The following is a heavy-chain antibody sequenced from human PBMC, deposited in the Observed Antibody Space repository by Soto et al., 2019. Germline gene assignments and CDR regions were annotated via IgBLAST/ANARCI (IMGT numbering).Heavy chain of an antibody. V-gene: IGHV1-69*01. Sequence: QVQLVQSGAVVKKPGSSVKVSCRASGGTFIFYGISWVRQAPGQGLEWIGGIIPVFNTTHYAQNFKGTVTITAYESTSTAYLELSGLTSEDTAIYYCARRQTSDITDFHVWGRGTPVVVSS. J-gene: IGHJ1*01. CDR2: IIPVFNTT. CDR1: GGTFIFYG. D-gene: IGHD5-12*01. CDR3: ARRQTSDITDFHV.